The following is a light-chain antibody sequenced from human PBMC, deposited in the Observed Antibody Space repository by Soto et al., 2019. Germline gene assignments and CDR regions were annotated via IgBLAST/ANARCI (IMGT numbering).Light chain of an antibody. CDR1: QSVSSY. CDR3: QQRSNWPPYT. CDR2: DAS. V-gene: IGKV3-11*01. Sequence: ELVLTQSPATLSLSPGERATLSCRASQSVSSYLAWYQQKPGQAPRLLIYDASNRATGIPARFSGSGSGTDFTLTISSLEPADFAVYYGQQRSNWPPYTFGQGTKLEI. J-gene: IGKJ2*01.